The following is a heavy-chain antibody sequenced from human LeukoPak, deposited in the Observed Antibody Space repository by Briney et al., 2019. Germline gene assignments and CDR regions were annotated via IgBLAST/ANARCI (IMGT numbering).Heavy chain of an antibody. D-gene: IGHD3-22*01. CDR3: ASDSSGYYGLAP. Sequence: KSSETLSLTYTVSGGSVRSGSYYWSWIRQPPGKGLEWIGYIYYSGSTNYNPSLKSRVTISVDTSKNQFSLKLSSVTAADTAVYYCASDSSGYYGLAPWGQGTLVTVSS. CDR1: GGSVRSGSYY. V-gene: IGHV4-61*01. CDR2: IYYSGST. J-gene: IGHJ5*02.